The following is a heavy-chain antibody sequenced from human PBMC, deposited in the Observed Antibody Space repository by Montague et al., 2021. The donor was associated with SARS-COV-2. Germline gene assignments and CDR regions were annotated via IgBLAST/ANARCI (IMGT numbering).Heavy chain of an antibody. CDR2: IYYSGST. CDR3: ARLLRSCTNGVCRTYYYYAMDV. D-gene: IGHD2-8*01. J-gene: IGHJ6*02. V-gene: IGHV4-59*01. CDR1: GGSISGYY. Sequence: SETLSLTCTVSGGSISGYYWSWIRQPPGKGLEWIGYIYYSGSTKYNPXXXSRVTVSVDRSKNQVSLKLSYVTAADTAVYYCARLLRSCTNGVCRTYYYYAMDVWGQGTTVTVSS.